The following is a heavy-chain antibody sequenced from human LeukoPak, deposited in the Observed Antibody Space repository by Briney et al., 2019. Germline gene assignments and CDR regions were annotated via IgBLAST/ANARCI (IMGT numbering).Heavy chain of an antibody. CDR1: GFAFSSYA. V-gene: IGHV3-23*01. Sequence: GGSLRLSCAASGFAFSSYAMSWVRQAPGEGLEWVSAITGGGGGTYYADSVKGRFTISRDNSKNTLYLQMNSLRAEDTAVYYCAKDLGGPPFDYWGQGTLVTVSS. CDR3: AKDLGGPPFDY. D-gene: IGHD3-16*01. J-gene: IGHJ4*02. CDR2: ITGGGGGT.